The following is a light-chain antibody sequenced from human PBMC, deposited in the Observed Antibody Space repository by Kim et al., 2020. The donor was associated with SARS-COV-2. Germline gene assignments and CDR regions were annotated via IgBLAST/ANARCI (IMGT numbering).Light chain of an antibody. Sequence: DIKMTQSPSTLSASVGDRVSIACRASQSIDIWLAWYQQKPGKAPKLLIYKASTLQNGVPSRFSGSGSGTEFTLTISSLQPDDFATYYCQQFNRDSPWTFGPGTKVDIK. CDR1: QSIDIW. CDR2: KAS. CDR3: QQFNRDSPWT. V-gene: IGKV1-5*03. J-gene: IGKJ1*01.